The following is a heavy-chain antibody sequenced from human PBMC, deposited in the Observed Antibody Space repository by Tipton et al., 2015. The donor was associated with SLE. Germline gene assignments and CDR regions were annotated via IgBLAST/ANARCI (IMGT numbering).Heavy chain of an antibody. Sequence: TLSLTCTVSGGSISSYYWSWIRQPPGKGLEWIGYIYYSGSTNYNPSLKSRVTISVDTSKNQFSLKLSSVTAADTAVYYCARLQQLAAFDIWGQGTMVTVSS. CDR1: GGSISSYY. J-gene: IGHJ3*02. D-gene: IGHD6-13*01. CDR2: IYYSGST. CDR3: ARLQQLAAFDI. V-gene: IGHV4-59*12.